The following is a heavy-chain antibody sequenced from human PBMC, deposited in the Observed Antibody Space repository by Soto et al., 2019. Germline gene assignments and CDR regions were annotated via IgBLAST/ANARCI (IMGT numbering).Heavy chain of an antibody. J-gene: IGHJ4*01. CDR2: IYPGDSET. CDR1: GYTFTSNW. V-gene: IGHV5-51*01. D-gene: IGHD3-16*01. Sequence: PGESLKISCKGSGYTFTSNWIGWVRQMPGKGLEWMGIIYPGDSETRYSPSFQGQVTISADKSINTAYLQWSSLKASDTAIYYCARTFGGHFYCFDFWGHGTLVTVSS. CDR3: ARTFGGHFYCFDF.